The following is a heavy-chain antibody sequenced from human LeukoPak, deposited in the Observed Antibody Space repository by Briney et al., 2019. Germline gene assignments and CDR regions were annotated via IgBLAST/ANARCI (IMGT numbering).Heavy chain of an antibody. V-gene: IGHV1-69*13. CDR3: ARVEYYDFWSGYYTGVGAFDI. D-gene: IGHD3-3*01. CDR2: IIPIFGTA. CDR1: GGTFSSYA. Sequence: SVKVSCKASGGTFSSYAISWVRQAPGQGLEWMGGIIPIFGTANYAQKFQGRVTITADESTSTAYMELSSLRSEDTAVYYCARVEYYDFWSGYYTGVGAFDIRGQGTMVTVSS. J-gene: IGHJ3*02.